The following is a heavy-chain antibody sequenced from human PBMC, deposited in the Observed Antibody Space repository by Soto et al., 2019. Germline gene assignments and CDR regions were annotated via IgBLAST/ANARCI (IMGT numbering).Heavy chain of an antibody. D-gene: IGHD3-10*01. CDR2: IYAGDSDT. CDR3: ARQGRGFIISVSGMDV. V-gene: IGHV5-51*01. J-gene: IGHJ6*02. Sequence: GESLKISCKGSGYNFTDYWIGWVRQVPGKGLEWMGIIYAGDSDTRYSPSFQGQVTISIDKSINTAYLQWSSLQASDTAIYYCARQGRGFIISVSGMDVWGQGTTVTVSS. CDR1: GYNFTDYW.